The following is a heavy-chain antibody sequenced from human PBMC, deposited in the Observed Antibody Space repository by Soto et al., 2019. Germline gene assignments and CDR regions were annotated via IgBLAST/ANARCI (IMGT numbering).Heavy chain of an antibody. CDR1: GLTVSISW. Sequence: CCTASGLTVSISWMTWVRQAPGDGLEWVSNINPAGNVQHYADSVKERFTISRDNAKNSLFLQMSGLRVEDTAVYYCATANTPYAFDMWGQGTMVTVSS. CDR2: INPAGNVQ. CDR3: ATANTPYAFDM. J-gene: IGHJ3*02. V-gene: IGHV3-7*01.